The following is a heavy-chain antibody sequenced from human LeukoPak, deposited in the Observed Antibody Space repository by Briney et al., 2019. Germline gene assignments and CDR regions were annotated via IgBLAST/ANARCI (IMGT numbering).Heavy chain of an antibody. J-gene: IGHJ4*02. CDR2: ISAYNGNT. V-gene: IGHV1-18*01. CDR3: ARERAVTTYYYFDY. CDR1: GYTFTSYG. Sequence: GASVKVSCKASGYTFTSYGISWVRQAPGQGLEWMGWISAYNGNTNYAQKLQGRVTMTTDTSTSTAYMELRSLRSDDTAVYYCARERAVTTYYYFDYWGQGTLVTVSS. D-gene: IGHD4-17*01.